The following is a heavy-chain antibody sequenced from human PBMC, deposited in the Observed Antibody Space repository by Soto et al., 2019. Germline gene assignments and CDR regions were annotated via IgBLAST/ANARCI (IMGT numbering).Heavy chain of an antibody. Sequence: TLSLTCTVSGGSIINGDYHWTWIRQPPGKGLEWIGYIYYNGNTYYNPSLKSRVMISVYTSKNQFSLNLSSVTAADTVVYYCVSGYYDILTGRDTKNYFDYWGQGALVTVS. D-gene: IGHD3-9*01. V-gene: IGHV4-30-4*01. CDR2: IYYNGNT. CDR3: VSGYYDILTGRDTKNYFDY. CDR1: GGSIINGDYH. J-gene: IGHJ4*02.